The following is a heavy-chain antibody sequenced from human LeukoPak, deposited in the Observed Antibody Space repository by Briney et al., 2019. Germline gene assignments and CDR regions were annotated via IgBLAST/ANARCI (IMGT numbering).Heavy chain of an antibody. Sequence: GGSLRLSCAASGFTFSSYSMNWVRQAPGKGLEWVSYISSSSSTIYYADSVMGRFTISRDNAKNSLYLQMNSLRDEDTAVYYCARDGGSPYSSPSALDYWGQGTLVTVSS. J-gene: IGHJ4*02. CDR2: ISSSSSTI. D-gene: IGHD6-6*01. CDR3: ARDGGSPYSSPSALDY. CDR1: GFTFSSYS. V-gene: IGHV3-48*02.